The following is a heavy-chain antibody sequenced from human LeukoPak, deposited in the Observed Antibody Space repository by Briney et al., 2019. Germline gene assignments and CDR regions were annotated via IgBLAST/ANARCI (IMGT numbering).Heavy chain of an antibody. V-gene: IGHV4-61*02. J-gene: IGHJ3*01. CDR1: GDSISSGDYY. Sequence: SETLSLTCTVSGDSISSGDYYWSWIRQPAGKGLEWIGRISSSGSTNYNPSLKSRVTISVDTSKNQFSLKLSSVTAADTAVYYCARDPTAGDGLAAFDVWGQGTMVTVSS. CDR3: ARDPTAGDGLAAFDV. CDR2: ISSSGST. D-gene: IGHD2-2*01.